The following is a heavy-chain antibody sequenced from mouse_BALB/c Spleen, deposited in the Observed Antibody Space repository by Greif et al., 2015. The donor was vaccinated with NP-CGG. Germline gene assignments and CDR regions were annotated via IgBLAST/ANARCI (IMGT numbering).Heavy chain of an antibody. Sequence: LQQSGSELVRPGASVKLSCKASGYTFTSYWMHWVKQRHGQGLEWIGNIYPGSGSTNYDEKFKSKGTLTVDTSSSTAYMHLSGLTSEGSAVYYCTGGVFAYWGQGTLVTVSA. CDR1: GYTFTSYW. V-gene: IGHV1S22*01. J-gene: IGHJ3*01. CDR2: IYPGSGST. CDR3: TGGVFAY.